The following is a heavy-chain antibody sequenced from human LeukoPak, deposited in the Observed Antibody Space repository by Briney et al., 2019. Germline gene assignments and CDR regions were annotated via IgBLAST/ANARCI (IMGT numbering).Heavy chain of an antibody. CDR1: GFTFSSYW. D-gene: IGHD3-10*01. J-gene: IGHJ4*02. Sequence: AGGSLRLSCAASGFTFSSYWMHWVRHAPGKGLVWVSRINSDGSSTSYADSVKGRFTISRDNAKNTLYLQMNSLRAEDTAVYYCARGFPGSGSYYTDYWGQGTLVTVSS. CDR3: ARGFPGSGSYYTDY. V-gene: IGHV3-74*01. CDR2: INSDGSST.